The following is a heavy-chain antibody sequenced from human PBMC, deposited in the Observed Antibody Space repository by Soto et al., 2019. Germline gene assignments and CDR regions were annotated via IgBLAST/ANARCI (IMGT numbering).Heavy chain of an antibody. CDR3: ARVIRGAYYNSPLDT. CDR2: INPYSGGA. Sequence: ASVNVSCNASGYTFTGYFMHWVRQAPGQGLEWMGWINPYSGGADYAQSFQGRVTMTRDTSISTVYMELSRLRFDDTAVYYCARVIRGAYYNSPLDTWGQGTVVTVSS. V-gene: IGHV1-2*02. J-gene: IGHJ5*02. D-gene: IGHD3-10*01. CDR1: GYTFTGYF.